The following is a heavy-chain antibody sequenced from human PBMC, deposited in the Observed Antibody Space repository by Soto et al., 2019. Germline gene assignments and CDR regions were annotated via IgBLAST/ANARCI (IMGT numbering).Heavy chain of an antibody. J-gene: IGHJ4*02. CDR3: ARVIASAADFDC. CDR2: ISGDNGNT. CDR1: GYTFTSYG. Sequence: QVQLVQSGAEVKKPGASVKVSCKASGYTFTSYGIGWVRQAPGQGLEWMGWISGDNGNTNYAQKLRGRVTRTTDTSTSTAYVELRSLCSYVRAVYCCARVIASAADFDCWGQGALVALSS. D-gene: IGHD6-13*01. V-gene: IGHV1-18*01.